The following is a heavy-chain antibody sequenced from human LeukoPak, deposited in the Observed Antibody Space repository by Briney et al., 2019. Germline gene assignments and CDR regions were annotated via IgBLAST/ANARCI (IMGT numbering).Heavy chain of an antibody. CDR1: GGSISSYY. CDR3: ARYKRYCSSTSCYFNWFDH. Sequence: SETLSLTFTGSGGSISSYYWSWIRQPPGEGLEWIGYIYTSGSTNYNPSLKSRVTISVDTSKNQFSLKLSSVTAADTAVYYCARYKRYCSSTSCYFNWFDHWGQGTLVTVSS. V-gene: IGHV4-4*09. CDR2: IYTSGST. J-gene: IGHJ5*02. D-gene: IGHD2-2*01.